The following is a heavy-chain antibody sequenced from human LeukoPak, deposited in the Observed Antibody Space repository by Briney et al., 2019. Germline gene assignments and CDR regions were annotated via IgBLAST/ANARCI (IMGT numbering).Heavy chain of an antibody. CDR2: INPNSGDT. D-gene: IGHD1-26*01. V-gene: IGHV1-2*02. CDR1: GYTFTGYY. CDR3: ARVSVITQYSGSPDYFAS. Sequence: ASVKVSCKTSGYTFTGYYMQWVRQAPGQGLEWMGWINPNSGDTDYAQKFQGRVTVTRDTSISTAYMELGRLRSDDTAVYYCARVSVITQYSGSPDYFASWGQGTLLTVSS. J-gene: IGHJ4*02.